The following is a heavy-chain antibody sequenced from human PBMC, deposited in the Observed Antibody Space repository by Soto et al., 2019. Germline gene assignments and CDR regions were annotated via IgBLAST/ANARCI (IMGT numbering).Heavy chain of an antibody. J-gene: IGHJ6*02. Sequence: QVTLKESGPVLVKPTETLTLTCTVSGFSLSNARMGVSWIRQPPGKALEWLAHIFSNDEKSYSTSLKSRLTISKDTSKSQVVLTMTNMDPVDTATYYCARIYVAVAGLRYYYYGMDVWGQGTTVTVSS. V-gene: IGHV2-26*01. CDR3: ARIYVAVAGLRYYYYGMDV. D-gene: IGHD6-19*01. CDR1: GFSLSNARMG. CDR2: IFSNDEK.